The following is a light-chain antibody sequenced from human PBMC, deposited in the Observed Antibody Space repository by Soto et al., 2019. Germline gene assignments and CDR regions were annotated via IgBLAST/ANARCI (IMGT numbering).Light chain of an antibody. J-gene: IGLJ2*01. V-gene: IGLV2-14*03. CDR3: TSWTTSTTMI. CDR1: SSDIGAYNY. CDR2: DVN. Sequence: QSVLTQPASVSGSPGQSITISCTGTSSDIGAYNYVSWYQQHPGKAPKLMIYDVNIRPSGVSNRFSGSKSGNTASLTISGLQAEVEADYYCTSWTTSTTMIFGGGTKLTVL.